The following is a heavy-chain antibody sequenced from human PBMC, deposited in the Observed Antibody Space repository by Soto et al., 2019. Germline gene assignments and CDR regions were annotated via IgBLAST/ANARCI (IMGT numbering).Heavy chain of an antibody. CDR3: ARYTAARPYYYYYYMDV. CDR1: GGSIRSYY. D-gene: IGHD6-6*01. V-gene: IGHV4-59*01. Sequence: PSETLSLACTASGGSIRSYYWSWIRQPPGKGLEWIGYIYYSGSTNYNPSLKSRVTISVDTSKNQFSLKLSSVTAADTAVYYCARYTAARPYYYYYYMDVWGKGTTVTVSS. J-gene: IGHJ6*03. CDR2: IYYSGST.